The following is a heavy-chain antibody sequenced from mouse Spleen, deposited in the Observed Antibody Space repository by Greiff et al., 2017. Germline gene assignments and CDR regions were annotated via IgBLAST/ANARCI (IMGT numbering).Heavy chain of an antibody. CDR1: GFTFSDYG. Sequence: EVHLVESGGGLVKPGGSLKLSCAASGFTFSDYGMHWVRQAPEKGLEWVAYISSGSSTIYYADTVKGRFTISRDNAKNTLFLQMTSLRSEDTAMYYCAKFYGYPWYFDVWGTGTTVTVSS. J-gene: IGHJ1*03. CDR2: ISSGSSTI. V-gene: IGHV5-17*01. CDR3: AKFYGYPWYFDV. D-gene: IGHD2-2*01.